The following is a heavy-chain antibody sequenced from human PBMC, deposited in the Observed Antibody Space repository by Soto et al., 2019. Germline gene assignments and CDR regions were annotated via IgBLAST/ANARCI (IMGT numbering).Heavy chain of an antibody. CDR2: VSAYNGNT. Sequence: ASVKVSCKASGYTFTSLGISWVRQAPGQGLEWMGWVSAYNGNTKYAPNVQGRVTKTTDRSTSTAYMELRSLRSDDTAVYYCARAGGTQLFDYWGQGTLVTVSS. CDR1: GYTFTSLG. V-gene: IGHV1-18*04. CDR3: ARAGGTQLFDY. J-gene: IGHJ4*02.